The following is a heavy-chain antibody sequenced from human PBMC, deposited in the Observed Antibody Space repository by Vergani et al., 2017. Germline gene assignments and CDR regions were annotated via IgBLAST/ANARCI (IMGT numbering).Heavy chain of an antibody. CDR2: FYSSGIY. CDR1: GDPISSDNFY. Sequence: QVRLQESGPGLVKPSETPPPPCTVPGDPISSDNFYWHWLRQPAGKGLEWIGRFYSSGIYNYNPSLKSRVSMSLDTSKNQFSLHLTSVTAADSATYYCASDRRFRGSYFHLGLWGQGALVNVSS. D-gene: IGHD1-26*01. J-gene: IGHJ4*02. CDR3: ASDRRFRGSYFHLGL. V-gene: IGHV4-61*02.